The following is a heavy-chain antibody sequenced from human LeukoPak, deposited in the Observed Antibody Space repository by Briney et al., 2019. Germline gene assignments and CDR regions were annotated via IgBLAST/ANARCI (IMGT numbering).Heavy chain of an antibody. CDR3: ARATTQFQGTAMVHPPYFDY. CDR2: IGTAGDT. CDR1: GFTFSSYD. Sequence: GGSLRLSCAASGFTFSSYDMHWVRQATGKGLEWVSAIGTAGDTYYPGSVKGRFTISRENAKNSLCLQMNSLRAGDTAVYYCARATTQFQGTAMVHPPYFDYWGQGTLVTVSS. J-gene: IGHJ4*02. D-gene: IGHD5-18*01. V-gene: IGHV3-13*01.